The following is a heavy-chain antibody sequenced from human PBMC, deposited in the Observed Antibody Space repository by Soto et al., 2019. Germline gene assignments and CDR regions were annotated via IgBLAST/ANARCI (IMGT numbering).Heavy chain of an antibody. CDR2: IFSSGST. V-gene: IGHV4-59*01. D-gene: IGHD2-2*01. CDR1: GYSISSFY. Sequence: SETLSLTCTVSGYSISSFYWTWIRQPPGKGLEWVGYIFSSGSTNYNPSLKSRVTISVDTSENQFSLKLTSVTAADTAVYYCARVGYCSSTPCWPIGYFEYWGQGTLVTVSS. J-gene: IGHJ4*02. CDR3: ARVGYCSSTPCWPIGYFEY.